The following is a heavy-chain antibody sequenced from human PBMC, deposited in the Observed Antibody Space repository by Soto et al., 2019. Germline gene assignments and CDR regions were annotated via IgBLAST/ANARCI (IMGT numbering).Heavy chain of an antibody. CDR2: ISGSGGST. J-gene: IGHJ1*01. CDR1: GFTFSSYA. Sequence: GGSLRLSCAASGFTFSSYAMSWVRQAPGKGLEWVSAISGSGGSTYYADSVKGRFTISRDNSKNTLYLQMNSLRAEDTSVYFCAIPLLSYYDSSGYYYQYWGQGTLLTVSP. CDR3: AIPLLSYYDSSGYYYQY. D-gene: IGHD3-22*01. V-gene: IGHV3-23*01.